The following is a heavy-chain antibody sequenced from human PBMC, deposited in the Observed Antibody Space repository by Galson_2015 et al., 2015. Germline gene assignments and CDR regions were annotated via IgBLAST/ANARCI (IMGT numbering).Heavy chain of an antibody. CDR2: ISGSGSNT. CDR1: GTTFSGFA. J-gene: IGHJ4*02. CDR3: ARGLRPSGWYAAADY. D-gene: IGHD6-13*01. Sequence: SLRLSCAASGTTFSGFALSWVRQAPGKGLEWVSAISGSGSNTYYAASVKGRFTISRDDSTNTLSLQMKSLRAEDTALYYCARGLRPSGWYAAADYWGQGTLVSVSS. V-gene: IGHV3-23*01.